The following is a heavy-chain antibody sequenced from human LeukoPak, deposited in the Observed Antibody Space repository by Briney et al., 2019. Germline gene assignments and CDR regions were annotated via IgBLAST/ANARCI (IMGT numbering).Heavy chain of an antibody. CDR1: GFTFSSYG. V-gene: IGHV3-33*01. D-gene: IGHD5-24*01. Sequence: GGSLRLSCTASGFTFSSYGMHWVRQAPGKGLEWVAVIWYDGTNKYYADSVQGRFTISRDNSKSTLYLQMNSLRAEDTAVYYCARNKDDNGYNPLHIWGQGTMVTVSS. J-gene: IGHJ3*02. CDR2: IWYDGTNK. CDR3: ARNKDDNGYNPLHI.